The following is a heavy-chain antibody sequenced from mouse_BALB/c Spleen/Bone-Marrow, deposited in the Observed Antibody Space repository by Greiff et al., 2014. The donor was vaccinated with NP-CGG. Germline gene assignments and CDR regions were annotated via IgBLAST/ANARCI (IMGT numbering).Heavy chain of an antibody. D-gene: IGHD1-1*01. V-gene: IGHV14-3*02. Sequence: VQLKESGAELVKPGASVKLSCTASDFNIKDAYMHWVKQRPEQGLEWIGRIGPANVNTKYDTKFQGKATITADTSSNTAYLLLSSLTSEDTAVYYCAAYYYGRSSFAYWGQGTLVTVSA. CDR1: DFNIKDAY. CDR3: AAYYYGRSSFAY. CDR2: IGPANVNT. J-gene: IGHJ3*01.